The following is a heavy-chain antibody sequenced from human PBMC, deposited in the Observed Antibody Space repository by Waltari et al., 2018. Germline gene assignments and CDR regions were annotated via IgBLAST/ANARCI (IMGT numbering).Heavy chain of an antibody. V-gene: IGHV4-59*01. CDR3: ARDKSMVRGRVYYGMDV. Sequence: QVQLQESGPGLVKPSETLSLTCTVSGGSISSYYWSWIRQPPGKGLEWIGYIYYSGSTNYNPSLKSRVTISVDTSKNQSSLKLSSVTAADTAVYYCARDKSMVRGRVYYGMDVWGQGTTVTVSS. CDR1: GGSISSYY. J-gene: IGHJ6*02. CDR2: IYYSGST. D-gene: IGHD3-10*01.